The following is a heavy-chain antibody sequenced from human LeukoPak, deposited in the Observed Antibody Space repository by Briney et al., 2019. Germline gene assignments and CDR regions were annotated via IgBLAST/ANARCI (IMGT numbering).Heavy chain of an antibody. V-gene: IGHV1-69*13. CDR1: GGTLSSYA. D-gene: IGHD4-17*01. Sequence: GASVKVSCKASGGTLSSYAISWVRQAPGQGLEWMGGIIPIFGTANYAQKFQGRVTITADESTSTAYMELSSLRSEDTAVYYCARLESYGDYYFDYWGQGTLVTVSS. J-gene: IGHJ4*02. CDR3: ARLESYGDYYFDY. CDR2: IIPIFGTA.